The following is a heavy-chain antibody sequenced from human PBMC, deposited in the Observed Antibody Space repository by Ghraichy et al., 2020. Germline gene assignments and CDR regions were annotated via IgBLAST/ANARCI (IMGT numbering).Heavy chain of an antibody. J-gene: IGHJ6*02. D-gene: IGHD6-25*01. Sequence: GESLNISCAASGFTFSSYAMSWVRQAPGKGLEWVSAISGSGGSTYYADSVKGRFTISRDNSKNTLYLQMNSLRAEDTAVYYCAKGKRAVNYYGMDVWGQGTTVTVSS. V-gene: IGHV3-23*01. CDR1: GFTFSSYA. CDR2: ISGSGGST. CDR3: AKGKRAVNYYGMDV.